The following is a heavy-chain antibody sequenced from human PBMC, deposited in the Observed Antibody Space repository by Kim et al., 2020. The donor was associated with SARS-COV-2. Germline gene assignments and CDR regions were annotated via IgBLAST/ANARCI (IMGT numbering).Heavy chain of an antibody. D-gene: IGHD3-22*01. J-gene: IGHJ3*02. CDR2: T. CDR3: AREAGYDAFDI. V-gene: IGHV5-51*01. Sequence: TRYSPSFQGQVTISADKSISTAYLQWSSLKASDTAMYYCAREAGYDAFDIWGQGTMVTVSS.